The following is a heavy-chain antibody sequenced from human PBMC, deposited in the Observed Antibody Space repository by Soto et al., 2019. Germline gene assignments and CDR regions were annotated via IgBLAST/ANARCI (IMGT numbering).Heavy chain of an antibody. CDR3: ARGPIVVLQAAWFDP. V-gene: IGHV4-59*01. Sequence: QEQLQESGPGLVKPSETLSLTCTVSGDSLSSYYWSWIRQPPGKGLEWIGCVFDTGSTDYNPALKSRVTISVDTSKNQFSLRLTSVTAADTAVYYCARGPIVVLQAAWFDPWGQGTLLTVSS. J-gene: IGHJ5*02. CDR1: GDSLSSYY. D-gene: IGHD2-2*01. CDR2: VFDTGST.